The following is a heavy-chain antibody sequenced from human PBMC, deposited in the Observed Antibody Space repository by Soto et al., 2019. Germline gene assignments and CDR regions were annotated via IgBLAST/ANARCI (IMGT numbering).Heavy chain of an antibody. CDR1: GFTFSSYS. J-gene: IGHJ4*02. Sequence: PGGSLRLSCAASGFTFSSYSMNWVRQAPGKGLEWVSYISSSSSTIYYADSVKGRFTISRDNAKNSLYLQMNSLRAEDTAVYYCASGYSSSWPPRPDYWGQGTLVTVSS. D-gene: IGHD6-13*01. CDR3: ASGYSSSWPPRPDY. CDR2: ISSSSSTI. V-gene: IGHV3-48*01.